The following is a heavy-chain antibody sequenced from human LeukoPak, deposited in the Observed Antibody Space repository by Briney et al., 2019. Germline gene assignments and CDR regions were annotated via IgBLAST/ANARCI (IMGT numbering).Heavy chain of an antibody. CDR3: ARRSGWYDNAFDI. D-gene: IGHD6-19*01. V-gene: IGHV4-59*01. CDR1: GGSISSYY. CDR2: IYYSGST. Sequence: SETLSLTCTVSGGSISSYYWSWIRQPPGKGLEWIGYIYYSGSTNYNPSLKGRVTISVDTSKNQFSLELSSVTAADTAVYYCARRSGWYDNAFDIWGQGTMVTVSS. J-gene: IGHJ3*02.